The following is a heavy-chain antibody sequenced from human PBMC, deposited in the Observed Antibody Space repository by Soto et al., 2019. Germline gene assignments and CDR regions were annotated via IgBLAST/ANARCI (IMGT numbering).Heavy chain of an antibody. CDR3: ARDSYYDSSGSRVDAFDI. CDR2: ISSSSSYI. J-gene: IGHJ3*02. CDR1: GFTFSSYS. D-gene: IGHD3-22*01. Sequence: PVGSLRLSCAASGFTFSSYSMNWVRQAPGKGLEWVSSISSSSSYIYYADSVKGRFTISRDNAKNSLYLQMNSLRAEDTAVYYCARDSYYDSSGSRVDAFDIWGQGTMVTVSS. V-gene: IGHV3-21*01.